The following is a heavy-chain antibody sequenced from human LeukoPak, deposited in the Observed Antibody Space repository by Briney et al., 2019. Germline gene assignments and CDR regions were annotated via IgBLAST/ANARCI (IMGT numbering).Heavy chain of an antibody. J-gene: IGHJ4*02. D-gene: IGHD2-15*01. Sequence: PGGSLRLSCAASGFTFSSYGMHWVRQAPGKGLEWVAVIWYDGSNKYYADSVKGRFTISRDNSKNTLYLQMNSLRAEDTAVYCCARDRVVAATPGYFDYWGQGTLVTVSS. CDR2: IWYDGSNK. CDR1: GFTFSSYG. V-gene: IGHV3-33*01. CDR3: ARDRVVAATPGYFDY.